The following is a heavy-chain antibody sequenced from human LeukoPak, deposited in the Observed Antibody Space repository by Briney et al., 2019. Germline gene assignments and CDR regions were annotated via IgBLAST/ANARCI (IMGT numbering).Heavy chain of an antibody. J-gene: IGHJ4*02. V-gene: IGHV3-21*01. CDR1: GFTFSSYG. CDR2: ITSSSSYI. CDR3: ARSCSSSRGTFDY. D-gene: IGHD6-6*01. Sequence: GGSLRLSCAASGFTFSSYGMNWVRQAPGKGLEWVSSITSSSSYIYYADSVKGRFTISRDNAKNSLYLQMNSLRAEDTAVYYCARSCSSSRGTFDYWGQGTLVTVSS.